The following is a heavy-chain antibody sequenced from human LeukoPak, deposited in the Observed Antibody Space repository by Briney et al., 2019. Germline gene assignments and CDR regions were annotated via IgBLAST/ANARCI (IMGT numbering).Heavy chain of an antibody. Sequence: SQTLSLTCTVCGGSISSGSYYWSWIRQPAGKGLEWIGRIYTSGSTNYNPSLKSRVTISVDTSKNQFSLKLSSVTAAGTAVYYCARELGPYYYDSSGYPDYWGQGTLVTVSS. CDR1: GGSISSGSYY. CDR3: ARELGPYYYDSSGYPDY. D-gene: IGHD3-22*01. CDR2: IYTSGST. V-gene: IGHV4-61*02. J-gene: IGHJ4*02.